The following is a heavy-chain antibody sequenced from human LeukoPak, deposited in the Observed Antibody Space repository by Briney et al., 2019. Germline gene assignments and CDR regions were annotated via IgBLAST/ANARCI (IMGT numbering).Heavy chain of an antibody. CDR3: ARGRDGYNLGDAFDI. V-gene: IGHV1-69*06. CDR2: IIPIFGTA. J-gene: IGHJ3*02. Sequence: SVKASCKASGGTFSSYAISWVRQAPGQGLEWMGRIIPIFGTANYAQKFQGRVTITADKSTSTAYMELSSLRSEDTAVYYCARGRDGYNLGDAFDIWGQGTMVTVSS. CDR1: GGTFSSYA. D-gene: IGHD5-24*01.